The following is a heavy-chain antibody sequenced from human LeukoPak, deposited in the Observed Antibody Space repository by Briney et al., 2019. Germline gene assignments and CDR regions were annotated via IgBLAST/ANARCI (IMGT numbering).Heavy chain of an antibody. D-gene: IGHD6-13*01. J-gene: IGHJ6*01. V-gene: IGHV1-18*01. CDR1: GYTFTHYG. Sequence: SAVTVSFMDSGYTFTHYGISWVGQAPGQGREWVGWINAYNGNTNYAQKLQGRVTMTTDTSTTTAYMELRSLRSDDTAVYYCARERIAAAGRVYDRCGEGTLVAGSAGSAAPQLIYY. CDR2: INAYNGNT. CDR3: ARERIAAAGRVYDRCGEGTLVAGSAGSAAPQLIYY.